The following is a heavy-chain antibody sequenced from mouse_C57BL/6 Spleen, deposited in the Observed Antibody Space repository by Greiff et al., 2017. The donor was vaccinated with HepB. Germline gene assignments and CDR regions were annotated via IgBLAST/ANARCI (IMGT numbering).Heavy chain of an antibody. CDR1: GFNIKDDY. Sequence: VQLQQSGAELVRPGASVKLSCTASGFNIKDDYMHWVKQRPEQGLEWIGWIDPENGDTEYASKFQGKAPITADTSSNTAYLQLSSLTSEDTAVYYCTAIYDGYSYYFDYWGQGTTLTVSS. CDR2: IDPENGDT. V-gene: IGHV14-4*01. CDR3: TAIYDGYSYYFDY. J-gene: IGHJ2*01. D-gene: IGHD2-3*01.